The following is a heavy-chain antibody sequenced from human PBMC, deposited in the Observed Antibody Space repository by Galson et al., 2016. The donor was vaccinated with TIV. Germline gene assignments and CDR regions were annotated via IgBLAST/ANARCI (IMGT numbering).Heavy chain of an antibody. J-gene: IGHJ6*02. CDR3: AREYYYYAMDV. CDR2: ISAYNGNI. Sequence: SVKVSCKASGYTFTSYGINWVRQVPGQGLEWVGWISAYNGNINYAQMLQGRVTMTTDTSTSTAYMELRSLRSDDTAVYYCAREYYYYAMDVWGQGTTVTASS. V-gene: IGHV1-18*01. CDR1: GYTFTSYG.